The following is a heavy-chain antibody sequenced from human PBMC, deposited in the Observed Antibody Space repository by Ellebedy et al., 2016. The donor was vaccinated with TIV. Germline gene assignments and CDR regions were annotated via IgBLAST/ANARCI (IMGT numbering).Heavy chain of an antibody. Sequence: ASVKVSCKVSGYTLTELSMHWVRQAPGKGLEWMGGFDPEDGETIYAQKFQGRVTMTRDTSISTAYMELSSLRSDDTAVYYCARGPYGGISVWYFDVWGRGTLVTVSS. CDR3: ARGPYGGISVWYFDV. D-gene: IGHD4-23*01. V-gene: IGHV1-24*01. J-gene: IGHJ2*01. CDR1: GYTLTELS. CDR2: FDPEDGET.